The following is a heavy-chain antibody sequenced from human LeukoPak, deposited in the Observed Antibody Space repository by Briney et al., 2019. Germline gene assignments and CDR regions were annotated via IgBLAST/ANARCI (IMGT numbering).Heavy chain of an antibody. J-gene: IGHJ3*02. D-gene: IGHD2-2*01. CDR2: INPSGGST. CDR1: GYTFTSYY. CDR3: ASLPGDIVVVPDYNPPDAFDI. Sequence: ASVKVSCKASGYTFTSYYMHWVRQAPGQGLEWMGIINPSGGSTSYAQKFQGRVTMTRDTSTSTVYMELSSLRSEDTAVYYCASLPGDIVVVPDYNPPDAFDIWGQGTMVTVSS. V-gene: IGHV1-46*01.